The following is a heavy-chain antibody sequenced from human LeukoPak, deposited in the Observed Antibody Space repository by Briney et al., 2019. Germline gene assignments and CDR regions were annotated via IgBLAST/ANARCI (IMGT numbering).Heavy chain of an antibody. J-gene: IGHJ5*02. CDR3: AREPSKGSSVPNWFDP. CDR2: TYYRSKWYN. CDR1: GDSVSSNSAA. D-gene: IGHD6-6*01. Sequence: SQTLSLTCAISGDSVSSNSAAWNWIRQSPSRDLEWLGRTYYRSKWYNDYAVSVKSRITINPDTSKNQFSLQLNSVTPEDTAVYYCAREPSKGSSVPNWFDPWGQGTLVTVSS. V-gene: IGHV6-1*01.